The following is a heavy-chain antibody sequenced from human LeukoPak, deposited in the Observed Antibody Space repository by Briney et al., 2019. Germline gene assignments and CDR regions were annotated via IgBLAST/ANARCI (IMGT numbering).Heavy chain of an antibody. CDR3: ARKDPNSGSHDFDY. Sequence: GGSLRLSCAASGFTFSIYSMNWVRQAPGKGLEWVSYISSGSSAILYADSVKGRFTVSRDNANNSLYLQMNSLTAEDTAVYYCARKDPNSGSHDFDYWGQGTLVTVSS. CDR1: GFTFSIYS. CDR2: ISSGSSAI. D-gene: IGHD1-26*01. J-gene: IGHJ4*02. V-gene: IGHV3-48*01.